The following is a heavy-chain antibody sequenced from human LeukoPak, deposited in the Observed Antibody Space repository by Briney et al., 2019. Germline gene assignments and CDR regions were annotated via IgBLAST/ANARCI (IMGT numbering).Heavy chain of an antibody. CDR2: IYYSGST. Sequence: SETLSLTCTVSGASISNYYWTWIRQPPGKGLEWIGYIYYSGSTNYRPSLKSRVTISVDTSKNQVSLRLRSVTAADTAVYYCARGLRNRSSGTRFDVFDIWGQGAMVTVSS. CDR1: GASISNYY. CDR3: ARGLRNRSSGTRFDVFDI. V-gene: IGHV4-59*01. D-gene: IGHD6-6*01. J-gene: IGHJ3*02.